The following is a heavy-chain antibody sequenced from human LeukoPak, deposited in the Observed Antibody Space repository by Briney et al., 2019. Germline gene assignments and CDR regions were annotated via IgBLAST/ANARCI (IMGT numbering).Heavy chain of an antibody. D-gene: IGHD3-16*02. V-gene: IGHV4-39*01. J-gene: IGHJ4*02. CDR3: ARGVIGPNPYDYVWGSYRYGDYYFDY. CDR1: GGSISSSSYY. Sequence: PSETLSLTCTVSGGSISSSSYYWGWIRQPPGKGLEWIGSIYYSGSTYYNPSLKSRVTISVDTSKNQFSLKLSSVTAADTAVYYCARGVIGPNPYDYVWGSYRYGDYYFDYWGQGTLVTVSS. CDR2: IYYSGST.